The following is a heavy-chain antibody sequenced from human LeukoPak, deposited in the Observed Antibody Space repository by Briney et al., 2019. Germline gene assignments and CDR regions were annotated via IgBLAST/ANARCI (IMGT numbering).Heavy chain of an antibody. CDR2: IRYDGSNK. V-gene: IGHV3-30*02. CDR3: AKEPYCSGGSCYYLGAFDI. D-gene: IGHD2-15*01. Sequence: PGGSLRLSCAASGFTFSSYGMHWVRQAPGKGLEGVAFIRYDGSNKYYADSVKGRFTISRDNSNNTLYLQMNSMRDEDTAVYYCAKEPYCSGGSCYYLGAFDIWGQGTMVTVSS. J-gene: IGHJ3*02. CDR1: GFTFSSYG.